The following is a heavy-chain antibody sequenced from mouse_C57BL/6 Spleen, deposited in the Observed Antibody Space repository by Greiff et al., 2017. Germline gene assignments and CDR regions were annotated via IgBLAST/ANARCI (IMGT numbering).Heavy chain of an antibody. V-gene: IGHV2-2*01. J-gene: IGHJ4*01. CDR1: GFSLTSYG. CDR3: ATIYYGYDGYAMDY. Sequence: QVQLKQSGPGLVQPSQSLSITCTVSGFSLTSYGVHWVRQSPGKGLEWLGVIWSGGSTDYNAAFISRLSISKDNSKSQVFFKMNSLQADDTAIYYCATIYYGYDGYAMDYWGQGTSVTVSS. CDR2: IWSGGST. D-gene: IGHD2-2*01.